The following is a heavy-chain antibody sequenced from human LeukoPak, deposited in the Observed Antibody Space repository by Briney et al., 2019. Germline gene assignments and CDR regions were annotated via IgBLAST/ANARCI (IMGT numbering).Heavy chain of an antibody. V-gene: IGHV4-59*01. D-gene: IGHD6-6*01. CDR1: GGSISNYY. J-gene: IGHJ4*02. Sequence: SETLSLTCTVSGGSISNYYWNWIRQPPGKGLEGIGYIYYSGSTNYNPSLKSRVTISVDTSKNQFSLKLTSVTAADTAVYYCARCPYSSSTLFDYWGQGTLVTVSS. CDR3: ARCPYSSSTLFDY. CDR2: IYYSGST.